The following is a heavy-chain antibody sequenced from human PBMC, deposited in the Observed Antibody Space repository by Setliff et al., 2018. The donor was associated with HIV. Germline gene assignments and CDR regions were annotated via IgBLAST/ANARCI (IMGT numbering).Heavy chain of an antibody. J-gene: IGHJ4*02. CDR1: GFTFGDYS. D-gene: IGHD1-1*01. V-gene: IGHV3-49*04. CDR3: TRDGGTGTNNY. CDR2: IRSRGYGGTS. Sequence: GGSLRLSCIASGFTFGDYSMSWVRQAPGRGLEWVGFIRSRGYGGTSEYAAPVKGRFTISRDDSKSIAYLQMNSLKTEDTAMYYCTRDGGTGTNNYWGQGTLVTVSS.